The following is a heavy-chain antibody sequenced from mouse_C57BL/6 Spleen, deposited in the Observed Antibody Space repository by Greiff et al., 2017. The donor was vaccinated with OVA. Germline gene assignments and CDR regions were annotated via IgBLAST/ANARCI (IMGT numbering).Heavy chain of an antibody. V-gene: IGHV1-80*01. J-gene: IGHJ4*01. CDR1: GYAFSSYW. CDR2: IYPGDGDT. Sequence: QVHVKQSGAELVKPGASVKISCKASGYAFSSYWMNWVKQRPGKGLEWIGQIYPGDGDTNYNGKFKGKATLTADKSSSTAYMQLSSLTSEDSAVYFCARRTYYSKEGDAMDYWGQGTSVTVSS. D-gene: IGHD2-5*01. CDR3: ARRTYYSKEGDAMDY.